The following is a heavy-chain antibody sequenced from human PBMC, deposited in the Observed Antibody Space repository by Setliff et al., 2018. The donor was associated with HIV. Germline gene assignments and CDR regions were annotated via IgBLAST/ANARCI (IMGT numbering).Heavy chain of an antibody. CDR1: GYSVNSDYL. J-gene: IGHJ5*02. D-gene: IGHD2-15*01. V-gene: IGHV4-38-2*02. Sequence: PSQTLSLTCTVSGYSVNSDYLWCWIRQPPGKGLEWIGSVYHSGSTYYNPSLKGRVTTSIDTSKNTFYLQMNSLLDDDTAIYYCAKDRGGYCGAGGCYSGFDPWGQGTLVTVSS. CDR2: VYHSGST. CDR3: AKDRGGYCGAGGCYSGFDP.